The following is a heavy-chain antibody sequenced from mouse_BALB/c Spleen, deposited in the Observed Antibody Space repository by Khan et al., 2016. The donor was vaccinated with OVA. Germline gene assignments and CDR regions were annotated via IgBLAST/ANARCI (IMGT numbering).Heavy chain of an antibody. Sequence: VRLQQSGPELVKPGASVKISCKASGYTFTDFNLDWVRQSQGRSLEWIGYIFPNSGDTGYNQKFKTKATLTVDTSSSTDYIELRSLTSEDSAVYYCVRSGYGSFGFWGQGTLVTVSA. CDR1: GYTFTDFN. V-gene: IGHV1S29*02. CDR3: VRSGYGSFGF. J-gene: IGHJ3*01. CDR2: IFPNSGDT. D-gene: IGHD1-2*01.